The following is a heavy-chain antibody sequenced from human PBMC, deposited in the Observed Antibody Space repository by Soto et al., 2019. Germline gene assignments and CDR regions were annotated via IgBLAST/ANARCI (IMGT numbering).Heavy chain of an antibody. Sequence: PGGSLRLSCTASGFTVSSNYMSWVRQAPGKGLEWVSVIYSGGSTYYADSVKGRFTISRDNSKNTLYLQMNSLRAEDTAVYYCARGPGRERLATQPKWLRPDYYYYYMDVWGKGTTVTVS. D-gene: IGHD5-12*01. J-gene: IGHJ6*03. V-gene: IGHV3-66*01. CDR2: IYSGGST. CDR3: ARGPGRERLATQPKWLRPDYYYYYMDV. CDR1: GFTVSSNY.